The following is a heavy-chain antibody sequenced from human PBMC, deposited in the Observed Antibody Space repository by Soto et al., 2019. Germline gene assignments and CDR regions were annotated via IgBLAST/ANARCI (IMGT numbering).Heavy chain of an antibody. D-gene: IGHD4-4*01. V-gene: IGHV3-74*01. CDR3: TTLGDSHYGPGVEV. CDR1: GFTFSVYW. J-gene: IGHJ6*02. Sequence: EVQLVESGGGLGQPGGSLRLSCAASGFTFSVYWMHWVRQAPGKGLVWVSRIDSYGSTTSYADSVKGRFTISRDNAKSTLNLKMNSLRAEVTAVYYCTTLGDSHYGPGVEVWCEATTVTISS. CDR2: IDSYGSTT.